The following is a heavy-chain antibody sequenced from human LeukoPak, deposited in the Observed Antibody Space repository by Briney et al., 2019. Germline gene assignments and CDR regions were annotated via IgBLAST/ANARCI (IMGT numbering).Heavy chain of an antibody. J-gene: IGHJ4*02. Sequence: ASVKVSCKASGYTFTSYDINWVRQATGQGLEWMGWMNPNSGNTGYAQKFQGRVTMTRNTSISTAYMELSSLRSEDTAVYYCARVYSSSPDLDYWGQGTLVTVSS. D-gene: IGHD6-6*01. CDR1: GYTFTSYD. CDR2: MNPNSGNT. CDR3: ARVYSSSPDLDY. V-gene: IGHV1-8*01.